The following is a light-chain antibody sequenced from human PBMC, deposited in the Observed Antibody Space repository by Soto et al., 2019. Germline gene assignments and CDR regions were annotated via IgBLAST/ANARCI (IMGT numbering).Light chain of an antibody. V-gene: IGKV3-15*01. CDR1: QSVRSN. Sequence: VVMTQSPATLSVSPGERATLSCRASQSVRSNLAWYQQKPGQAPRLLIYGASTRATGIPARFSGSGSETEFTLTISSLQSEDFAVYYCQQYNNWPPLTLGGGTKVEIK. CDR2: GAS. J-gene: IGKJ4*01. CDR3: QQYNNWPPLT.